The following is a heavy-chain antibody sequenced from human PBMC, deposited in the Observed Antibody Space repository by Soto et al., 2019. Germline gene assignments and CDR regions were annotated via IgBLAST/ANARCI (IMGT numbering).Heavy chain of an antibody. CDR3: ARHQRDDASRKIDC. V-gene: IGHV5-51*01. CDR1: GYSFTSNW. D-gene: IGHD3-16*01. Sequence: GESLKISCQGSGYSFTSNWIGWVRQMPGKGLEWMGIINPADSDVKYSPSFQGQVTISADKSIGTAYLQWSSLKASDTAMYYCARHQRDDASRKIDCWGQGTLVTVSS. J-gene: IGHJ4*02. CDR2: INPADSDV.